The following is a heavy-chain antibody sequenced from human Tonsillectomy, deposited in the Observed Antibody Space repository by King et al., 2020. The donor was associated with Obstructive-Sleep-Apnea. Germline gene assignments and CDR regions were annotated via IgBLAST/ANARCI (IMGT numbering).Heavy chain of an antibody. CDR1: GFTFNTYG. CDR3: AKDTSYYDSSGYFGALDI. D-gene: IGHD3-22*01. CDR2: ISFDGSNK. V-gene: IGHV3-30*18. J-gene: IGHJ3*02. Sequence: VQLVQSGGGVVQPGRSLRLSCAASGFTFNTYGMHWVRQAPGKGLEWVAVISFDGSNKHYGDSAKGRFTVPRDNSKNTLYLQMNSLRAGDTAVYYCAKDTSYYDSSGYFGALDIWGQGTMVTVSS.